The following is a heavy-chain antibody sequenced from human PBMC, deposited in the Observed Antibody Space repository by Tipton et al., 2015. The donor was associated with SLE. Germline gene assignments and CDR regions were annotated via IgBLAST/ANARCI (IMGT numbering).Heavy chain of an antibody. D-gene: IGHD1-26*01. CDR3: ARDYRSNDAFDI. CDR2: INHRGST. V-gene: IGHV4-34*01. J-gene: IGHJ3*02. CDR1: GGSFSGYY. Sequence: TLSLTCAVYGGSFSGYYWSWIRQPPGKGLEWIGEINHRGSTNYNPSLKSRVTISVDTSKNQFSLKLSSVTAADTAVYYCARDYRSNDAFDIWGQGTMVTVSS.